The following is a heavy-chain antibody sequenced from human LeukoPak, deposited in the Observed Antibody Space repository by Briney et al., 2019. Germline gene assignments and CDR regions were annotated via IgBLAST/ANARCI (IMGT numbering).Heavy chain of an antibody. J-gene: IGHJ4*02. Sequence: PGASLKISCKGSGSIFTSYWIGWVRPLPGEGLEWMGNIFPGDSDTRYSPSFQGQVTISADKSLTTAYLHWDNLKASDTAIYFCARAYDGSGRYFEYWGQGTLVTVSS. CDR2: IFPGDSDT. CDR1: GSIFTSYW. V-gene: IGHV5-51*01. D-gene: IGHD3-22*01. CDR3: ARAYDGSGRYFEY.